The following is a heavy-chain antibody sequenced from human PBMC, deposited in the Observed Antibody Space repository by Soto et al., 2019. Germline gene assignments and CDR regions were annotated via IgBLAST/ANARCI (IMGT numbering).Heavy chain of an antibody. CDR1: GGSISSGCYY. CDR3: ARDYTSYYDYVWGSYRRSWFDP. CDR2: IYYSGST. D-gene: IGHD3-16*02. Sequence: LSLTGTVSGGSISSGCYYWSWIHQHPGKGLEWIGYIYYSGSTYYNPSLKSRVTISVDTSKNQFSLKLSSVTVADTAVYYCARDYTSYYDYVWGSYRRSWFDPWGQGILVTVSS. V-gene: IGHV4-31*03. J-gene: IGHJ5*02.